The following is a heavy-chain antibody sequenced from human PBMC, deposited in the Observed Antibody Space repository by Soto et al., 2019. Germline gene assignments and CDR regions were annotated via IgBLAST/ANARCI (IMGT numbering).Heavy chain of an antibody. CDR1: DGSFSGYY. D-gene: IGHD3-3*01. V-gene: IGHV4-34*01. Sequence: PSETLSLTCAVYDGSFSGYYWSWIRQPPGKGLEWIGEINHSGSTNYNPSLMSRVTISVDTSKNQFSLKLSSVTAADTAVYYCARGPRRFLEWLLSPNWFDPWGQGTLVTVSS. CDR3: ARGPRRFLEWLLSPNWFDP. J-gene: IGHJ5*02. CDR2: INHSGST.